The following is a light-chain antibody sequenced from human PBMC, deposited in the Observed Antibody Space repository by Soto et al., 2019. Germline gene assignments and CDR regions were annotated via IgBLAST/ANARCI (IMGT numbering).Light chain of an antibody. J-gene: IGLJ1*01. CDR2: DNN. V-gene: IGLV1-40*01. CDR3: QSYDSSLSGSYV. CDR1: SSNIGAGYD. Sequence: QSALTQPASVSGSPGQSITSSCTGSSSNIGAGYDVHWYQQLPGTAPRLLIYDNNNRPSGVPARFSVSKSDTSASLAITGLQPEDGADYYCQSYDSSLSGSYVFGTGTKVTVL.